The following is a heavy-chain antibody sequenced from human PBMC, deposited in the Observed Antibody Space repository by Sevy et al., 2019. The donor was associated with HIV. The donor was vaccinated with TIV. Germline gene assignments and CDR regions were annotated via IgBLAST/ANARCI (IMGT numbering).Heavy chain of an antibody. CDR1: GFTFSSYS. Sequence: GGSLRLSCAASGFTFSSYSMNWVRQAPGKGLEWVSYISSSSSTIYYADSVKGRFTISRDNAKNSLYLQMNSLRDEDTAVYYCARAGKSGSSYDFWSGYSFNWFDPWGQRTLVTVSS. J-gene: IGHJ5*02. CDR2: ISSSSSTI. CDR3: ARAGKSGSSYDFWSGYSFNWFDP. D-gene: IGHD3-3*01. V-gene: IGHV3-48*02.